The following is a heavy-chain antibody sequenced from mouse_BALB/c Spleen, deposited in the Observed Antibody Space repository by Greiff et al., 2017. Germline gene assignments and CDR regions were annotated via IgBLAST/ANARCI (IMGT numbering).Heavy chain of an antibody. Sequence: QVQLQQSGAELVRPGSSVKISCKASGYAFSSYWMNWVKQRPGQGLEWIGQIYPGDGDTNYNGKFKGKATLTADKASSTAYMQLSSLTSEDSAVYFCARDYGNYEDFDVWGGGTTVTVSA. CDR3: ARDYGNYEDFDV. CDR1: GYAFSSYW. CDR2: IYPGDGDT. V-gene: IGHV1-80*01. J-gene: IGHJ1*01. D-gene: IGHD2-1*01.